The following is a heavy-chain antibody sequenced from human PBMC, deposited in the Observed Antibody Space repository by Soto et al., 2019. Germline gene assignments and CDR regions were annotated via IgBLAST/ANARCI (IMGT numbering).Heavy chain of an antibody. CDR1: GGTFSSYA. J-gene: IGHJ3*02. CDR2: IIPIFGTA. V-gene: IGHV1-69*13. D-gene: IGHD3-3*01. Sequence: SGKVSYKATGGTFSSYAISWERQAPGQGLEWMGGIIPIFGTANYAQKFQGRVTITADESTSTAYMELSSLRSEDTAVYYCARVYGIFGAVTPWRIGFAIWGQGTIVTVSS. CDR3: ARVYGIFGAVTPWRIGFAI.